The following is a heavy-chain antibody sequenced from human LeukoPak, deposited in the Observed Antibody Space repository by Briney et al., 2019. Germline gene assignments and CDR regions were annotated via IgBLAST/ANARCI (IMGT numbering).Heavy chain of an antibody. Sequence: SETLSLTCAVYGGSFSGYYWSWVRQPPGKGLEWIGEINHSGSTNYNPSLKSRVTISVDTSKNQFSLKLSSVTAADTAVYYCARMGDSSSSDYWGQGTLVTVSS. J-gene: IGHJ4*02. CDR3: ARMGDSSSSDY. CDR1: GGSFSGYY. V-gene: IGHV4-34*01. CDR2: INHSGST. D-gene: IGHD6-6*01.